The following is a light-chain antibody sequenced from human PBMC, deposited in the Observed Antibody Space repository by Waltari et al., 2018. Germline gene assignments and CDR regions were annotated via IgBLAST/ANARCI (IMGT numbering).Light chain of an antibody. CDR2: GAS. Sequence: EIVLTQSPGTLSLSPGERATLSCRASQNVSSSYLAWYQQKPGQAPMLLIYGASSRATGIPDRFSGSGSGTDFTLTISRLEPEDFAVYYCQQFGGSPLFTFGPGTKVDIK. CDR3: QQFGGSPLFT. CDR1: QNVSSSY. V-gene: IGKV3-20*01. J-gene: IGKJ3*01.